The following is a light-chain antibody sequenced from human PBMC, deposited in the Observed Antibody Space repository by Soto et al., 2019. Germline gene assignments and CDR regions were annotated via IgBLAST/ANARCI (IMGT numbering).Light chain of an antibody. CDR2: EVS. V-gene: IGLV2-14*01. Sequence: QSALTQPASVSGSPGQSITISCTGTSSDVGGYNYVSWYQQHAGKAPKLMIYEVSNWPSGVSNRFSGSKSGNTASLTISGLQAEDEADYYCSSYTTSGTLVFGGGTKLTVL. CDR1: SSDVGGYNY. CDR3: SSYTTSGTLV. J-gene: IGLJ2*01.